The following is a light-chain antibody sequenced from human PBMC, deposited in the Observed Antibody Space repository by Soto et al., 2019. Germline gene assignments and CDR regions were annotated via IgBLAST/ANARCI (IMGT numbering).Light chain of an antibody. Sequence: DIQMPQSPSSVSASVGDRVTITCRASQNIWRLLAWYQQKPGKAPELLIYDASSLQSGVPPRFSGSGSGTDFTLTISSLPPEDFATYYCEQAGSFPITFGQGTRLE. CDR3: EQAGSFPIT. CDR2: DAS. CDR1: QNIWRL. V-gene: IGKV1-12*01. J-gene: IGKJ5*01.